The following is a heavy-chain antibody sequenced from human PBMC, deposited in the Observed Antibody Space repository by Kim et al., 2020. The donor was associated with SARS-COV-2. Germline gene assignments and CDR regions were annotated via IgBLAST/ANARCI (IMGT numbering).Heavy chain of an antibody. J-gene: IGHJ6*03. CDR3: ARLLRGYSYGYYYYMDV. V-gene: IGHV4-59*08. D-gene: IGHD5-18*01. Sequence: LKSRVTISVDTSKNQFSLKLSSVTAADTAVYYCARLLRGYSYGYYYYMDVWGKGTTVTVSS.